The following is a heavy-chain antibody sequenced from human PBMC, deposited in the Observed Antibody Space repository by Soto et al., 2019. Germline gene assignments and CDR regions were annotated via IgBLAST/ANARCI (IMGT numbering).Heavy chain of an antibody. J-gene: IGHJ4*02. Sequence: PSETLSLTCTVSGGSISSYYWSWIRQPPGKGLEWIGYIYYSGSTNYNPSLKSRVTISADTSKNQFSLKLSSVTAADTAVYYCARSRFLFDYWGQGTLVTVSS. D-gene: IGHD3-3*01. CDR1: GGSISSYY. CDR2: IYYSGST. CDR3: ARSRFLFDY. V-gene: IGHV4-59*01.